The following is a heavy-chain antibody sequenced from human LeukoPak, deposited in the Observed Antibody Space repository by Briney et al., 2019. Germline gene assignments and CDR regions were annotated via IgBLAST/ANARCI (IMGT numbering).Heavy chain of an antibody. J-gene: IGHJ4*02. Sequence: GGSLRLSCAASGFTFSSYWMSWVRQAPGKGLEWVANIKQDGSEKYYADSVKGRFTISRDNAKNSLYLQMNSLRAEDTAVYYCARAQGYSSGWAYFDYWGQGTLVTVSS. V-gene: IGHV3-7*01. D-gene: IGHD6-19*01. CDR3: ARAQGYSSGWAYFDY. CDR1: GFTFSSYW. CDR2: IKQDGSEK.